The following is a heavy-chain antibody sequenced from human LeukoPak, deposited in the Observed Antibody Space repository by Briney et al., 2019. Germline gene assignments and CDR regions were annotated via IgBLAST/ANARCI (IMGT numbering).Heavy chain of an antibody. CDR2: IYSGGST. Sequence: GGSLRLSCAASGFTFSSYTMSWVRQAPGKGLEWVSVIYSGGSTYYADSVKGRFTISRDNSKNTLYLQMNSLRAEDTAVYYCARGGSGAFFYYYYYGMDVWGQGTTVTVSS. CDR1: GFTFSSYT. V-gene: IGHV3-53*01. CDR3: ARGGSGAFFYYYYYGMDV. D-gene: IGHD3-3*02. J-gene: IGHJ6*02.